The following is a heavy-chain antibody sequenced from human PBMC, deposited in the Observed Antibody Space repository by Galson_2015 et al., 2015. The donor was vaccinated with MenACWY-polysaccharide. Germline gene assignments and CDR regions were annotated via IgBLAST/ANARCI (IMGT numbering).Heavy chain of an antibody. CDR3: TKAGAKYCSGSSCNFNWFDP. CDR2: INADGSAT. V-gene: IGHV3-74*01. J-gene: IGHJ5*02. D-gene: IGHD2-15*01. CDR1: GFTFSTYW. Sequence: LRLSCAASGFTFSTYWMPWVRHAPGKGLVWVSRINADGSATGYADSVRGRFTISRDNAKNTLYLEMNSLRAEDTAVYYCTKAGAKYCSGSSCNFNWFDPWGQGTLVTVSS.